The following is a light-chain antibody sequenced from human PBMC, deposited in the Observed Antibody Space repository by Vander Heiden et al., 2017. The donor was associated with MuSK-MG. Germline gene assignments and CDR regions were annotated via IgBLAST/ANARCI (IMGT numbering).Light chain of an antibody. CDR2: AAS. V-gene: IGKV1-9*01. CDR1: QAISSY. J-gene: IGKJ4*01. CDR3: QQLNSYPFT. Sequence: DIQLTQSPSFLSASVGDRVTITCRASQAISSYLVWYQQKPGKAPKLLIFAASTLQSGVPSRFSGSGSGTEFTLTISSLQPEDFATYYCQQLNSYPFTFGGGTKVEIK.